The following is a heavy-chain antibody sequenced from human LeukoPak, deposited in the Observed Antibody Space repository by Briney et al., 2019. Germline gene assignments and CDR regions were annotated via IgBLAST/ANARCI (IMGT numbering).Heavy chain of an antibody. Sequence: QTLSLTCAISGDSVSSNSAAWNWIRQSPSRGLEWLGRTYYRSKWISDYAVSVKSRMAINADTSKNQFSLQVNSVTPEDTAVYYCARKGTVTTPFDYRGQGILVTVSS. CDR3: ARKGTVTTPFDY. V-gene: IGHV6-1*01. CDR1: GDSVSSNSAA. J-gene: IGHJ4*02. D-gene: IGHD1/OR15-1a*01. CDR2: TYYRSKWIS.